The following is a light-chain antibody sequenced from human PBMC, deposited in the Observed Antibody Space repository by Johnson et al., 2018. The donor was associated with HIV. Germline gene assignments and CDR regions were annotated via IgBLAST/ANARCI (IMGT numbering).Light chain of an antibody. CDR3: GTWDSSLSAFYV. CDR1: SSNIGKNS. J-gene: IGLJ1*01. Sequence: QSVLTQPPSVSAAPGQKVTIPCSGSSSNIGKNSVSWYQQLPGTAPKLLIYENNKRPSGIPDRFSGSKSGTSATLGITGLQTGDEADYYCGTWDSSLSAFYVFGTGTKVTVL. CDR2: ENN. V-gene: IGLV1-51*02.